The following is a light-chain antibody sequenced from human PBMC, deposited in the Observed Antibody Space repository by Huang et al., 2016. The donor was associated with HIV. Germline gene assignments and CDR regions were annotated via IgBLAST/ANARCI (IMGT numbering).Light chain of an antibody. CDR3: QQYDKLPIT. V-gene: IGKV1-33*01. CDR2: HAS. J-gene: IGKJ5*01. Sequence: DIQMTQSPSSLSASVGDRLTITYQASQDINHYLNWYPQKPGKAPKLLIYHASNLQTGLPSIFSGSGSVTDFTFTLSSLQPEDISTYYCQQYDKLPITFGQGTRLEIK. CDR1: QDINHY.